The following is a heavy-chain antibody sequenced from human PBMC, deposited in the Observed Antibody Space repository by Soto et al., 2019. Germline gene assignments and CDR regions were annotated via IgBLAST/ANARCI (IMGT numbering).Heavy chain of an antibody. CDR2: IYYSGST. Sequence: QVQLQESGPGLVKPSETLSLTCTVSGGSVSSGSYYWSWIRQPPGKGLEWIGYIYYSGSTNYNPSLKSRVTISVDTSKNQCSLKLSSVTAADTAVYYCARGEWELPYYYYYGMDVWGQGTTVTVSS. CDR3: ARGEWELPYYYYYGMDV. J-gene: IGHJ6*02. CDR1: GGSVSSGSYY. D-gene: IGHD1-26*01. V-gene: IGHV4-61*01.